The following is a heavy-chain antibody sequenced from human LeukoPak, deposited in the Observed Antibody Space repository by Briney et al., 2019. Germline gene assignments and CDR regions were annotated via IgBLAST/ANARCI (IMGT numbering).Heavy chain of an antibody. CDR2: ISYTGIT. V-gene: IGHV4-39*01. CDR1: GGSLSSSRDY. D-gene: IGHD3-10*01. Sequence: SETLSHTCTVSGGSLSSSRDYWDWIRQPPGKGLEWIGSISYTGITYYNPSLKSRVTISVDTSKNQFSLKLSSVTAADTAVYYCARNPYYYDSGSYYNSAFDIWGQGTLVTVSS. CDR3: ARNPYYYDSGSYYNSAFDI. J-gene: IGHJ3*02.